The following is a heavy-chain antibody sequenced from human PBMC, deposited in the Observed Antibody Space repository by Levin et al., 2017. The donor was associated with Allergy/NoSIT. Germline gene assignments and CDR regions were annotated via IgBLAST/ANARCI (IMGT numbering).Heavy chain of an antibody. Sequence: GGSLRLSCAASGFRFNIYSMNWVRQAPGKGLEWVSYITGSSTPVHYADSVKGRFTISRDNDKNSVYLQMNSLRAEDTAVYYCARSTSWYFDLWGRGTLVTVSS. J-gene: IGHJ2*01. CDR3: ARSTSWYFDL. D-gene: IGHD2/OR15-2a*01. CDR2: ITGSSTPV. CDR1: GFRFNIYS. V-gene: IGHV3-48*01.